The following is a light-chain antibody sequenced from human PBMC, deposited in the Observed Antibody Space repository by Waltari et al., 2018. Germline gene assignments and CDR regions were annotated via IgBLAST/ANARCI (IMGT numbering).Light chain of an antibody. CDR3: HQVNSYPLT. CDR1: QGISSY. Sequence: DIQLTQSPSFLSASVGDRVTITCRAGQGISSYFTWFQQKPGKAPKLLIYAASTLQSGVPSRFSGSGSGTEFTLTISSLQPEDFATYYCHQVNSYPLTFGGGTKVEIK. V-gene: IGKV1-9*01. J-gene: IGKJ4*01. CDR2: AAS.